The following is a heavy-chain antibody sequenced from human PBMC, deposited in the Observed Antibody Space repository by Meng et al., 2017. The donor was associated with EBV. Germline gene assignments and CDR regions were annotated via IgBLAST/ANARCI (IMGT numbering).Heavy chain of an antibody. CDR3: ARESGRGYTPDF. V-gene: IGHV1-69*01. J-gene: IGHJ4*02. CDR1: GGAFRYSA. D-gene: IGHD3-10*01. CDR2: LIPDFGTP. Sequence: QGQVGEAGAEVKKPGSSVKVSCKASGGAFRYSAISWVRQAPGQGLEWVGGLIPDFGTPNYAPSYQDRVTITADESTNTAYMELSSLTTEDTAIYYCARESGRGYTPDFWGQGTLVTVSS.